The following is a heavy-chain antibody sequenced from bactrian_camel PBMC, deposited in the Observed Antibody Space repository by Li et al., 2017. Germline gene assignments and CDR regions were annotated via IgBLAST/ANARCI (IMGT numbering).Heavy chain of an antibody. CDR1: GFTFPTYD. CDR3: APGLGGYWSFDY. Sequence: VQLVESGGDLARPGGSLRLSCAASGFTFPTYDMSWVRQAPGKGLEWVSSITRRLAYTYYTDYIDSVKGRFTISRDDAENTVYLQMNSLKSEDTALYYCAPGLGGYWSFDYWGQGTQVTVS. J-gene: IGHJ6*01. V-gene: IGHV3S40*01. CDR2: ITRRLAYT. D-gene: IGHD2*01.